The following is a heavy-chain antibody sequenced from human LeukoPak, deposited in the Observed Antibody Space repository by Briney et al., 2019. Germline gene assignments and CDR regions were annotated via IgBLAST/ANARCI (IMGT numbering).Heavy chain of an antibody. CDR3: ARTGRARFHYYYYYMDV. J-gene: IGHJ6*03. CDR1: GGSISSGGYY. Sequence: PSETLSLTCTVSGGSISSGGYYWSWIRQPPGKGLEWIGYIYHSGSTYYNPSLKSRVTISVDTSKNQFSLKLSSVTAADTAVYYCARTGRARFHYYYYYMDVWGKGTTVTVSS. D-gene: IGHD3-3*01. V-gene: IGHV4-30-2*01. CDR2: IYHSGST.